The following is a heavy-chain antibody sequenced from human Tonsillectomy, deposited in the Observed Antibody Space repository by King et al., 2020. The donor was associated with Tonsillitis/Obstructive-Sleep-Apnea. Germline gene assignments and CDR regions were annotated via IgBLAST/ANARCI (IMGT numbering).Heavy chain of an antibody. D-gene: IGHD1-26*01. CDR1: GFTFSSYA. CDR3: AKGVGATGVRGYFDY. J-gene: IGHJ4*02. CDR2: ISGSGDGT. Sequence: VQLLESGGGLVQPGGSLRLSCAASGFTFSSYAMNWVRQAPGKGLEWVSTISGSGDGTYYGDSVKSRFSISRDTSKNTLYLQMNGLRAEDTAVYYCAKGVGATGVRGYFDYWGQGALVTVSS. V-gene: IGHV3-23*01.